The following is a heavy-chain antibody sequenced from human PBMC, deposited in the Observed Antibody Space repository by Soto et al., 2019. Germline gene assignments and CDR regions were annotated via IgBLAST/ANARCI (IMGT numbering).Heavy chain of an antibody. CDR3: ARRKIAARPYYYGMDV. D-gene: IGHD6-6*01. V-gene: IGHV1-3*01. J-gene: IGHJ6*02. CDR1: GYTFTSYA. Sequence: ASVKVSCKASGYTFTSYAMHWVRQAPGQRLEWMGWINAGNSNTKYSQKFQGRVTITRDTSASTAYMELSSLRSEDTAVYYCARRKIAARPYYYGMDVWGQGTTVTVSS. CDR2: INAGNSNT.